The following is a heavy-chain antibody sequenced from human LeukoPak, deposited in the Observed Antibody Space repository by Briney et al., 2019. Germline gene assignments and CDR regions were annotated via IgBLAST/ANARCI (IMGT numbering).Heavy chain of an antibody. CDR2: INHSGST. J-gene: IGHJ4*02. V-gene: IGHV4-34*01. CDR1: GGSFSGYY. D-gene: IGHD3-10*01. CDR3: ARGVITVPHYFDY. Sequence: SETLSLTCAVYGGSFSGYYWSWIRQPPGKGLEWIGEINHSGSTNYNPSLKSRVTISVDTSKNQFSLKLSSVTAADTAVYYCARGVITVPHYFDYWGQGTLVTVSS.